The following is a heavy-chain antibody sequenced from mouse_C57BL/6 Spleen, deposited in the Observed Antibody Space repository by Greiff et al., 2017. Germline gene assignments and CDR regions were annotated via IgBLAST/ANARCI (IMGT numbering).Heavy chain of an antibody. CDR1: GYTFTSYW. CDR2: IHPNSGST. J-gene: IGHJ3*01. CDR3: AITAVVDSWFAY. D-gene: IGHD1-1*01. Sequence: VQLQQPGAELVKPGASVKLSCKASGYTFTSYWMHWVKQRPGQGLEWIGMIHPNSGSTNYNEKFKSKATLTVDKSSSTAYMQLSSLTSEDSAVYYCAITAVVDSWFAYWGQGTLVTVSA. V-gene: IGHV1-64*01.